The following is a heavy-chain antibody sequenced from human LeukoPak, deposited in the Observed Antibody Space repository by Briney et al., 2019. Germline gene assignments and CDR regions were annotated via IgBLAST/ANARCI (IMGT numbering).Heavy chain of an antibody. CDR2: IYYSGST. D-gene: IGHD3-9*01. V-gene: IGHV4-39*01. Sequence: PSETLSLNCTVSGVSISSSSYYWGWIRQPPGKGLEWIGSIYYSGSTYYNPSLKSRVTISVDTSKNQFSLKLSSVTAADTAVYYCARFDYDILTGYHNPLDYWGQGTLVTVSS. CDR3: ARFDYDILTGYHNPLDY. J-gene: IGHJ4*02. CDR1: GVSISSSSYY.